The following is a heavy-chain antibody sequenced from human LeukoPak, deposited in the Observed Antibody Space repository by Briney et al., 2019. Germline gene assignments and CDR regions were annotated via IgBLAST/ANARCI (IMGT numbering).Heavy chain of an antibody. J-gene: IGHJ6*03. CDR2: INHSGST. CDR1: GGSFSGYY. D-gene: IGHD3-10*01. V-gene: IGHV4-34*01. Sequence: PSETLSLTCAVYGGSFSGYYWSWIRQPPGKGLEWIGEINHSGSTNYNPPPKSRVTISVDTSKNQFSLKLSSVTAADTAVYFCARLVYYGSGSILGYYYYMDVWGKGTTVTISS. CDR3: ARLVYYGSGSILGYYYYMDV.